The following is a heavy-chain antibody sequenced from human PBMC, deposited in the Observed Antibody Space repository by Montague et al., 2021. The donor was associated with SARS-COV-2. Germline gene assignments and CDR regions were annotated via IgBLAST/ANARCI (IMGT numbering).Heavy chain of an antibody. Sequence: SETLSLTCAVHGGSFSTYSWNWIRHPPGKGLEWIGEIHHGGSTNYNPSLKSRVTISADTSKNQFSLKLTSVAAADTAVYYCARLGDGVVPSPILGVVPYYYYYYMDDWGKGTAVTVSS. J-gene: IGHJ6*03. D-gene: IGHD2-2*02. CDR3: ARLGDGVVPSPILGVVPYYYYYYMDD. CDR2: IHHGGST. CDR1: GGSFSTYS. V-gene: IGHV4-34*01.